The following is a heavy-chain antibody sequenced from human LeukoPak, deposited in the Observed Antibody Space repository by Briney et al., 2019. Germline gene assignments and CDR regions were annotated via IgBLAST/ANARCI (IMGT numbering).Heavy chain of an antibody. Sequence: GGSLRLSCAASGLTFSSYWMSWVRQAPGKGLEWVANIKQDGSEKHYVDSVTGRFTISRDNTKNSLYLQMNSLRADDTAVYYCARDLAGPPQEAFNIWGQGTMVTVSS. CDR3: ARDLAGPPQEAFNI. CDR1: GLTFSSYW. J-gene: IGHJ3*02. CDR2: IKQDGSEK. V-gene: IGHV3-7*01.